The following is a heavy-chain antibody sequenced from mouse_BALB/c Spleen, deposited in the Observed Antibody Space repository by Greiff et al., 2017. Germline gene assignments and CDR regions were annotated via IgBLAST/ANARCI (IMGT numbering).Heavy chain of an antibody. D-gene: IGHD2-1*01. J-gene: IGHJ3*01. Sequence: EVKLVESGGGLVQPGGSLKLSCAASGFTFSSYGMSWVRQTPDKRLELVATINSNGGSTYYPDSVKGRFTISRDNAKNTLYLQMSSLKSEDTAMYYYARDGYYGNFFAYWGQGTLVTVSA. CDR2: INSNGGST. CDR1: GFTFSSYG. V-gene: IGHV5-6-3*01. CDR3: ARDGYYGNFFAY.